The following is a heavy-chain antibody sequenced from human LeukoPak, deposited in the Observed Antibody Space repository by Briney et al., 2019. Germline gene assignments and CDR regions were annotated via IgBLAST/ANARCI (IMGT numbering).Heavy chain of an antibody. V-gene: IGHV4-59*01. D-gene: IGHD3-22*01. Sequence: SSETLSLTCTVSGGSISSYYWSWIRQPPGKGLEWIGYIYYSGSTNYNPSLKSRVTISVDTSKNQFSLKLSSVTAADTAVYYCARVGVDSSAIDYWGQGTLVTVSS. CDR1: GGSISSYY. CDR3: ARVGVDSSAIDY. J-gene: IGHJ4*02. CDR2: IYYSGST.